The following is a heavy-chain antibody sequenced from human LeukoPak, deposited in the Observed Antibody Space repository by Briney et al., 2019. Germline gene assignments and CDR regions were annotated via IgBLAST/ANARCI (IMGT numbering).Heavy chain of an antibody. CDR3: ATGNCNTNNCYQALDN. D-gene: IGHD2/OR15-2a*01. J-gene: IGHJ4*02. CDR1: GFTLSNYD. Sequence: GGSLRLSCETSGFTLSNYDMHWVRQRTGKGLEWVSFIGSAGDTYYSGPVKGRFTIPRENAKNSLYLQMSSLRAEDTAVYYCATGNCNTNNCYQALDNWGQGTLVTVSS. CDR2: IGSAGDT. V-gene: IGHV3-13*01.